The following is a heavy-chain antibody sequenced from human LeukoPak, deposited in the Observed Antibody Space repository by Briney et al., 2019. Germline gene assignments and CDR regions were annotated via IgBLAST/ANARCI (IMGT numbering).Heavy chain of an antibody. D-gene: IGHD5-18*01. V-gene: IGHV4-39*01. CDR1: GGSISSSSYY. Sequence: SETLSLTCTVSGGSISSSSYYWGWIRQPPGKGLEWIGTIYYSGSTYYNPSLKSRVTISVATSKNQFSLKLSSVTAADTAVYYCARGLQLAGWFDPWGQGTLVTVSS. CDR3: ARGLQLAGWFDP. CDR2: IYYSGST. J-gene: IGHJ5*02.